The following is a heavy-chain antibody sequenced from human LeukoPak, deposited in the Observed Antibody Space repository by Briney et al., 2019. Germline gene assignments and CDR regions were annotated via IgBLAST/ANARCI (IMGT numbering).Heavy chain of an antibody. J-gene: IGHJ4*02. CDR1: GGSISSYY. D-gene: IGHD1-26*01. Sequence: PSETLSLTCTVSGGSISSYYWSWIRQPPGKGLEWIGYIYYSGSTDYSPSLKSRVTISVDTSKNQFSLKLSPVTAADTAVYYCARVLSNGSYRPFDYWGQGTLVTVSS. CDR2: IYYSGST. V-gene: IGHV4-59*01. CDR3: ARVLSNGSYRPFDY.